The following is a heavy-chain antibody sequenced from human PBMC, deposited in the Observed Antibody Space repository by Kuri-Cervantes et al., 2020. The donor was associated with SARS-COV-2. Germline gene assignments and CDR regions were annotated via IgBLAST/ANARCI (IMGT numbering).Heavy chain of an antibody. D-gene: IGHD2-2*01. CDR2: IYYTGNT. Sequence: LRLSCTVSGGAISSGGYYWSWIRQHPGKGLEWIGYIYYTGNTYYNPSLKSRVTISVDTSKNQLSLRLRFVTAADTAVYYCARVGYQLLLGIDYWGQGTLVTVSS. CDR1: GGAISSGGYY. CDR3: ARVGYQLLLGIDY. V-gene: IGHV4-31*03. J-gene: IGHJ4*02.